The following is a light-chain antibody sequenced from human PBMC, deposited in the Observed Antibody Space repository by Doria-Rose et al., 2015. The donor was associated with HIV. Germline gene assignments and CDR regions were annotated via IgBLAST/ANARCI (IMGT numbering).Light chain of an antibody. Sequence: TQSPETLSVSPGESATLSCRASQSVSTDLAWYQHKPGQAPRLLIWGASTRATGTPARFGGSGSGTEFTLTISSLQSEDFAIYFCHQYNNWPTFGQGTRLDIK. CDR3: HQYNNWPT. CDR1: QSVSTD. J-gene: IGKJ5*01. CDR2: GAS. V-gene: IGKV3-15*01.